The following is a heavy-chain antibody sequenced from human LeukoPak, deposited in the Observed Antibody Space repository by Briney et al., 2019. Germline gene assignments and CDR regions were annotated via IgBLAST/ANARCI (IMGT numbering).Heavy chain of an antibody. CDR2: IIPIFGTA. CDR1: GGTLSSYA. D-gene: IGHD3-22*01. CDR3: AREAGGHSSGYYY. J-gene: IGHJ4*02. V-gene: IGHV1-69*13. Sequence: SVTVSCKASGGTLSSYAISWVRQAPGQGLEWMGGIIPIFGTANYAQKFQGRVTITADESTSTAYMELSSLRSEDTAVYYCAREAGGHSSGYYYWGQGILVTVSS.